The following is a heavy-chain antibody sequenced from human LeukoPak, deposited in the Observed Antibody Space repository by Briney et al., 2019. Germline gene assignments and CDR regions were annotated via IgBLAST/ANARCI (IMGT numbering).Heavy chain of an antibody. V-gene: IGHV4-39*01. J-gene: IGHJ4*02. CDR3: ARQDTYYYGSGSYRTLVNPFDY. CDR1: GGSISSSSYY. D-gene: IGHD3-10*01. Sequence: SETLSLTCTVSGGSISSSSYYWGWIRQPPGKGLEWIGSIYYSGSTYYNPSLKSRVTISVDTSKNQFSLKLSSVTAADTAVYYCARQDTYYYGSGSYRTLVNPFDYWGQGTLVTVSS. CDR2: IYYSGST.